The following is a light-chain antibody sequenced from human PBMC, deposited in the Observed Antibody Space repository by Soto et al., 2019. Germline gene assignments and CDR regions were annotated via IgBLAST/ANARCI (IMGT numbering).Light chain of an antibody. CDR1: RSISDL. CDR2: EAS. Sequence: DIPMTQSPSTLSASVGDRVTITCRASRSISDLLAWYQQKPGKAPKLLIYEASNLKSGVPSRFSGSGSGTEYTLTISSLQPDDFASYYCQQYNGFWTFGQGTKVEIK. CDR3: QQYNGFWT. J-gene: IGKJ1*01. V-gene: IGKV1-5*03.